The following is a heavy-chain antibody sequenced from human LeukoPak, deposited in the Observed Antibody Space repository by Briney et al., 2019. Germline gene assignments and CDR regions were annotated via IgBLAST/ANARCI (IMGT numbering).Heavy chain of an antibody. CDR1: GLTFSNVW. CDR2: INTAGST. D-gene: IGHD2-21*01. V-gene: IGHV3-74*01. J-gene: IGHJ3*01. Sequence: GGSLRLSCEVSGLTFSNVWMHWVRQTPGQGLVWVCRINTAGSTVYADPVKSRFTISRDNAKNMVYLHMNSLRTEDTAVYYCASFRDTDNWGRGTMVAVSS. CDR3: ASFRDTDN.